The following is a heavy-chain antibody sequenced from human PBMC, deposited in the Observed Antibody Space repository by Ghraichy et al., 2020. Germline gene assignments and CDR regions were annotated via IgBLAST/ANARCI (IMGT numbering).Heavy chain of an antibody. CDR3: GRIPGAGI. J-gene: IGHJ3*02. CDR2: IYSGGNT. D-gene: IGHD2-2*02. CDR1: GFTVSSNY. V-gene: IGHV3-53*01. Sequence: GGSLRLSCAASGFTVSSNYMTWVRQAPGKGLEWLSIIYSGGNTYYADSVKGRFTISRDNSKNTVYLQMNSLRVEDTAMYYCGRIPGAGIWGQGTMVTVSS.